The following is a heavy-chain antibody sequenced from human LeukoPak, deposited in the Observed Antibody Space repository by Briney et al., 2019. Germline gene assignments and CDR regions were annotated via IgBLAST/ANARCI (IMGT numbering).Heavy chain of an antibody. CDR3: AKDGVYDFWSGYWSDY. V-gene: IGHV3-23*01. D-gene: IGHD3-3*01. Sequence: GGSLRLSCAASGFTFSSYAMSWVRQAPGKGLEWVSAISGSGGSTYYADSVKGRFTISRGNSKNTLYLQMNSLRAEDTAVYYCAKDGVYDFWSGYWSDYWGQGTLVTVSS. CDR1: GFTFSSYA. CDR2: ISGSGGST. J-gene: IGHJ4*02.